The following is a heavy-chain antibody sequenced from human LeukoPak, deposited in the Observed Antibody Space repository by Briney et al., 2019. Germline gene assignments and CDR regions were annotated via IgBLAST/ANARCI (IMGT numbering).Heavy chain of an antibody. CDR3: ARVNEQQLVFDY. V-gene: IGHV3-74*01. D-gene: IGHD6-13*01. CDR2: FCSDVTGT. Sequence: PGGSLRLSCAASGFTFSTHWMHTVRQAQGPRLMWCARFCSDVTGTLYAASVKGRFNISRDNAENTLFLQMNSLRVEDTAVYYCARVNEQQLVFDYWGQGTLVTVSS. J-gene: IGHJ4*02. CDR1: GFTFSTHW.